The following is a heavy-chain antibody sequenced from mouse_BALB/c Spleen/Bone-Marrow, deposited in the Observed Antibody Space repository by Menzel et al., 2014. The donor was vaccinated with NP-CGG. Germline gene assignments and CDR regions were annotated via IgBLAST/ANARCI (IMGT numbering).Heavy chain of an antibody. CDR3: TRLPH. CDR2: INPSNGGT. CDR1: GYTFTSYY. J-gene: IGHJ4*01. D-gene: IGHD5-1*01. Sequence: QVQLQQSGAELVKPGDSVKLSCKASGYTFTSYYMYWVKQRPGQGLEWIGEINPSNGGTNFNEKFKSRATLTVDKSSSTAYMQLSSLTSEDSAVYYCTRLPHWGQGTSVTVSS. V-gene: IGHV1S81*02.